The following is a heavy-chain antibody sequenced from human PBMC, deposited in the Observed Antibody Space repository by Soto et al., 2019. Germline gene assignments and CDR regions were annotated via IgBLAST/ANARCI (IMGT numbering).Heavy chain of an antibody. J-gene: IGHJ4*02. CDR1: RVSVRSYA. Sequence: PGGSMRLSCASCRVSVRSYAMSGVCHTKGKGLDWVSAISGSGASTYCADSVKGRFTISRDNSKNTLYLQMNSLRAEDTAVYYCARDPWATTSFDYWGQGTLVTVSS. CDR3: ARDPWATTSFDY. D-gene: IGHD1-26*01. CDR2: ISGSGAST. V-gene: IGHV3-23*01.